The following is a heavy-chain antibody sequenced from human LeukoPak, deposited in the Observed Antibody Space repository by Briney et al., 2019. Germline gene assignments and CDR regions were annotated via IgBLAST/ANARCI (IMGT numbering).Heavy chain of an antibody. D-gene: IGHD6-13*01. V-gene: IGHV1-8*01. CDR3: ARGDSSWYVGDY. Sequence: ASVKVSCKASGYTFTSYDTNWVRQATGQGLEWMGWMNPNSGNTGYAQKFQGRVTMTRNTSISTAYMELSSLRSEDTAVYYCARGDSSWYVGDYWGQGTLVTVSS. CDR2: MNPNSGNT. CDR1: GYTFTSYD. J-gene: IGHJ4*02.